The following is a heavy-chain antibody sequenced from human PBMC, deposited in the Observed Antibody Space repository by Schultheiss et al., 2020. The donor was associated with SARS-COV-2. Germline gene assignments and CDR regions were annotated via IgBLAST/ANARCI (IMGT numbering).Heavy chain of an antibody. V-gene: IGHV3-30*14. D-gene: IGHD4-17*01. CDR3: ARGNGDYLPFAFDI. CDR1: GFTFSSYA. Sequence: GGSLRLSCAASGFTFSSYAMSWVRQAPGKGLEWVAVISYDGSNKYYADSVKGRFTISRDNSKNTLYLQMNSLRAEDTAVYYCARGNGDYLPFAFDIWGQGTLVTVSS. CDR2: ISYDGSNK. J-gene: IGHJ3*02.